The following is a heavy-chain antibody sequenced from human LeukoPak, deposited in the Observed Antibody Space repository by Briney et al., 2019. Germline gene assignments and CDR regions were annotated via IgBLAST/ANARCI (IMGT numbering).Heavy chain of an antibody. CDR1: GVTFEDYY. CDR3: AKDITYYYGSGSYYD. J-gene: IGHJ4*02. V-gene: IGHV3-11*01. CDR2: VSSTGGDK. Sequence: GGSLRLSCTGSGVTFEDYYLSWIRQAPGKGLEWISYVSSTGGDKFYADPVKGRFTISRDNAKNSLYLQMNSLRAEDTALYYCAKDITYYYGSGSYYDWGQGTLVTVSS. D-gene: IGHD3-10*01.